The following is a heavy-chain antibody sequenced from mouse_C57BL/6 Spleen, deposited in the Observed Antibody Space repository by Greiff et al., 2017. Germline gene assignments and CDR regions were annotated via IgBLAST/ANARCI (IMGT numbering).Heavy chain of an antibody. CDR3: ARGYYGSSYVVAMDY. CDR1: GFTFSDYG. CDR2: ISSGSSTI. Sequence: EVKVVESGGGLVKPGGSLKLSCAASGFTFSDYGMHWVRQAPEKGLEWVAYISSGSSTIYYADTVTGRFTISRDNAKNTLFLQMTSLRSEDTAMYYCARGYYGSSYVVAMDYWGQGTSVTVSS. D-gene: IGHD1-1*01. V-gene: IGHV5-17*01. J-gene: IGHJ4*01.